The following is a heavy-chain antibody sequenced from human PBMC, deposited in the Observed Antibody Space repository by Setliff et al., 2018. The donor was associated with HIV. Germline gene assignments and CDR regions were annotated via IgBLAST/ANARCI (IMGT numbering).Heavy chain of an antibody. J-gene: IGHJ6*02. V-gene: IGHV3-20*04. CDR1: GFTFDDYG. CDR2: INWNGGST. D-gene: IGHD1-26*01. CDR3: AKPLTQWGVSPYHYAVDV. Sequence: PGGSLRLSCAASGFTFDDYGMSWVRQAPGKGLEWVSGINWNGGSTGYADSVKGRFTISRDNAKNSLYLQMNSLRAEDTAVYYCAKPLTQWGVSPYHYAVDVWGQGTTVTVSS.